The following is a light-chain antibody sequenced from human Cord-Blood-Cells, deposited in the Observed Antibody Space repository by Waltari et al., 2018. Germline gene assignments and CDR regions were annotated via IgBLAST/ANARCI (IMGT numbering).Light chain of an antibody. Sequence: QSALTQPASVSGSPGPSITISCTGTSSDVGGYNSVSWYQQHPGKAPKLMIYDVSNRPSGVSNRFSGSKSGNTAPLTISGLQAEDEADYYCSSYTSSSTWVFGGGTKLTVL. V-gene: IGLV2-14*03. J-gene: IGLJ3*02. CDR1: SSDVGGYNS. CDR3: SSYTSSSTWV. CDR2: DVS.